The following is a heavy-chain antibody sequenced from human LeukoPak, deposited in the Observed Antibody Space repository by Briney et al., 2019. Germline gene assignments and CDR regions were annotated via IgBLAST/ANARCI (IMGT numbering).Heavy chain of an antibody. Sequence: GGSLRLSCAASRFTFSDFSMNWVRQAPGKGLEWVSSISSSSSGNYVFYADSVKGRFSISRDNAKNSLYLQMNSLRAEDTAVYYCARDIAAYSSSWYFDYWGQGSLVTVSS. J-gene: IGHJ4*02. CDR2: ISSSSSGNYV. CDR3: ARDIAAYSSSWYFDY. CDR1: RFTFSDFS. D-gene: IGHD6-13*01. V-gene: IGHV3-21*01.